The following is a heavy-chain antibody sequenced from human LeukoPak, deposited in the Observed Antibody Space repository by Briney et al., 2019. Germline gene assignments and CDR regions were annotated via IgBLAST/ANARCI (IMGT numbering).Heavy chain of an antibody. V-gene: IGHV3-30*04. CDR1: GFTFSSYA. CDR2: ISSDGRDK. CDR3: AKDARIAAAGYYFDY. J-gene: IGHJ4*02. Sequence: GGSLRLSCAASGFTFSSYALHWVRQAPGKGLEWVAVISSDGRDKKYADSVKGRFTISRDNSKNTLYLQMNSLRAEDTALYYCAKDARIAAAGYYFDYWGQGTLVTVSS. D-gene: IGHD6-13*01.